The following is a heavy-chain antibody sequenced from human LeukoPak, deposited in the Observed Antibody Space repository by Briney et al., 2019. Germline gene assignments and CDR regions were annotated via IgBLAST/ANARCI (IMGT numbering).Heavy chain of an antibody. Sequence: SQTLSLTCTVSGGSVSSGDYYWSWIRQPPGKGLEWIGYIYYSGSTNYNPSLKSRVTISVDTSKNQFSLKLSSVTAADTAVYYCARAFNLVFRGQYYDILTRSGGMDVWAKGPRSPSP. CDR3: ARAFNLVFRGQYYDILTRSGGMDV. CDR1: GGSVSSGDYY. J-gene: IGHJ6*02. V-gene: IGHV4-30-4*01. D-gene: IGHD3-9*01. CDR2: IYYSGST.